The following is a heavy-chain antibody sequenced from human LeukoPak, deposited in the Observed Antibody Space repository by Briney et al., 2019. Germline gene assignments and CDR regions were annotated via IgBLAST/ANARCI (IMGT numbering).Heavy chain of an antibody. CDR1: GFTVSSNY. Sequence: GGSLRLSCAASGFTVSSNYMCWVRQAPGKGLEWVSVIYSGGSTYYADSVKGRFTISRDNSKNTLYLQMNSLRAEDTAVYYCARVSGELLGPYYFDYWGQGTLVTVSS. CDR2: IYSGGST. D-gene: IGHD3-10*01. V-gene: IGHV3-53*01. CDR3: ARVSGELLGPYYFDY. J-gene: IGHJ4*02.